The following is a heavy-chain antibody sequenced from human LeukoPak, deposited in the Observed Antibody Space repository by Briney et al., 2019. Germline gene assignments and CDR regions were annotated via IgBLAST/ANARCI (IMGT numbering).Heavy chain of an antibody. V-gene: IGHV1-18*01. CDR2: TSAYNGNT. CDR1: GYTFTSYG. CDR3: AREDFRDYYDSSGYCVWFDP. Sequence: GTSVKVSCKASGYTFTSYGISWVRQAPGQGLEWTGWTSAYNGNTNSVQKLQGRVTMTTDTSTSTPYMEMRSLGSDDTAVYYCAREDFRDYYDSSGYCVWFDPWGQGTLVTV. D-gene: IGHD3-22*01. J-gene: IGHJ5*02.